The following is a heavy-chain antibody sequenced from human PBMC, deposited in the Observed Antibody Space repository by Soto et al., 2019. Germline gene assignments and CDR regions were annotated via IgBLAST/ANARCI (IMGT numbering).Heavy chain of an antibody. D-gene: IGHD3-16*01. J-gene: IGHJ5*02. CDR3: ARESEGGNLHDWFDP. CDR1: GFSFTNAW. CDR2: AHYSGST. V-gene: IGHV4-59*01. Sequence: VQLVESGGGLVEPGGSLRLSCAASGFSFTNAWMSWVRQAPGKGLEWVGFAHYSGSTQYNPSLKGRVTMSVDTSKNQLSLILRSVTAADTAVYYCARESEGGNLHDWFDPWGQGILVTVSS.